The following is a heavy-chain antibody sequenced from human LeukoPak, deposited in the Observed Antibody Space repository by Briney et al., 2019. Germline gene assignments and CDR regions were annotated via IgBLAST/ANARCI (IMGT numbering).Heavy chain of an antibody. CDR1: GGTFSSYA. J-gene: IGHJ6*02. D-gene: IGHD2-2*01. CDR2: IIPIFGTA. V-gene: IGHV1-69*01. Sequence: SVKVSCKASGGTFSSYAISWVRQAPGQGLEWMGGIIPIFGTANYAQKFQGRVTITADESTSTAYMEPSSLRSEDTAVYYCARGLGYCSSTSCHYYYYYGMDVWGQGTTVTVSS. CDR3: ARGLGYCSSTSCHYYYYYGMDV.